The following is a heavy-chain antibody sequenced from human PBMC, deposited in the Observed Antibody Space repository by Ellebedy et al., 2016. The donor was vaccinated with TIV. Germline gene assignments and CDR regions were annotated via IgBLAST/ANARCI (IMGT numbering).Heavy chain of an antibody. V-gene: IGHV3-72*01. CDR2: SRNRGDGYTT. J-gene: IGHJ5*02. Sequence: GGSLRLXXAASGFTFSNYWMSWVRQAPGKGLEWVGRSRNRGDGYTTEYAPSVEGRFTISRDESKDSLFLQMNSLKIEDTAVYYCAREDWWRFDPWGQGTLVTVSS. CDR3: AREDWWRFDP. CDR1: GFTFSNYW. D-gene: IGHD2-15*01.